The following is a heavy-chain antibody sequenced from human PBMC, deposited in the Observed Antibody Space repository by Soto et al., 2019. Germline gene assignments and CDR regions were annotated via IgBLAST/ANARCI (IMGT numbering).Heavy chain of an antibody. V-gene: IGHV3-23*01. D-gene: IGHD2-8*02. CDR3: VKYGRDCTGPTCYYFSDVDV. J-gene: IGHJ6*03. CDR2: ISGSSGGI. Sequence: EVQLLESGGGLVQPGGSLGLSCAASGFTFGSYVMTWVRQAPGKGLEWVSSISGSSGGIYYADSVRGRFTVSRDNSKNMLYLQMSSLRAEDSAVYHCVKYGRDCTGPTCYYFSDVDVWGKGTAVTVSS. CDR1: GFTFGSYV.